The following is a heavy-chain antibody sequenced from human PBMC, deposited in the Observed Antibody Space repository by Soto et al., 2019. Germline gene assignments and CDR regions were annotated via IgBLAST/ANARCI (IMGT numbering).Heavy chain of an antibody. V-gene: IGHV4-31*03. J-gene: IGHJ5*01. CDR2: IYYNGTT. CDR3: ARYFSAYDSGFDS. D-gene: IGHD5-12*01. Sequence: SETLSLTCTVSGGSVSIGGYYWSWIRQHPRRGLEWIGSIYYNGTTHYNPSLKSRVTISVDTSKNQFSLRLSSVTAADTAVYYCARYFSAYDSGFDSWGQGSLVTVSS. CDR1: GGSVSIGGYY.